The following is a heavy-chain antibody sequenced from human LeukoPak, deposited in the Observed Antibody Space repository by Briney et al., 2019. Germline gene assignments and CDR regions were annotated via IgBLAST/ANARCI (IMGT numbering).Heavy chain of an antibody. J-gene: IGHJ6*03. V-gene: IGHV1-69*05. Sequence: SVKVSCKASGGTFSSYAISWVRQAPGQGLEWMGGIIPIFGTANYAQKFQGRVTITRNTSISTAYMELSSLRSEDTAVYYCARGYYYYYMDVWGKGTTVTVSS. CDR1: GGTFSSYA. CDR2: IIPIFGTA. CDR3: ARGYYYYYMDV.